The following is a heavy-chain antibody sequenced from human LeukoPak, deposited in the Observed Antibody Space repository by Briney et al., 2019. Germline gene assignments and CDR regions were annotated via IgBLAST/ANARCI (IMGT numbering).Heavy chain of an antibody. J-gene: IGHJ4*02. CDR2: ISWNSGRI. Sequence: GRSLRLSCAVSGFTFDDYAMHWVRQAPGKGLEWVSGISWNSGRIDYADSVKGRFTISRDNAKNSLYLQMNSLRAEDTALYYCAKVASDRRYCSSTSCPAPFDYWGQGALVTVSS. CDR3: AKVASDRRYCSSTSCPAPFDY. V-gene: IGHV3-9*01. D-gene: IGHD2-2*01. CDR1: GFTFDDYA.